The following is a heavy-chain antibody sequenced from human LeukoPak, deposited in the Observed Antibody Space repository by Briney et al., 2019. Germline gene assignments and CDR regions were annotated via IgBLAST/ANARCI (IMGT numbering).Heavy chain of an antibody. V-gene: IGHV1-46*01. Sequence: GASVKVSCKASGYTFTNNYIHWVRQAPGQGLEWMGIINPSGGSTSYAQKFQGRVTMTRDTSISTAYMELSRLRSDDTAVYYCARSPRYCSGGSCYPDYWGQGTLATVSS. CDR1: GYTFTNNY. CDR3: ARSPRYCSGGSCYPDY. J-gene: IGHJ4*02. D-gene: IGHD2-15*01. CDR2: INPSGGST.